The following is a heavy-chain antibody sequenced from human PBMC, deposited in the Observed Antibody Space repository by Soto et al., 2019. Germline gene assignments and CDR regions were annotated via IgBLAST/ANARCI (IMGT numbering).Heavy chain of an antibody. CDR1: EFTFRSYL. V-gene: IGHV3-74*01. CDR2: ISGDGIST. D-gene: IGHD1-7*01. Sequence: GGSLRLSCAASEFTFRSYLMHWVRQSPGKGLVWVSRISGDGISTTYADSVRGRFTISRDNAKNTVYLQMDSLRAEDTAVYYCARSLTGTYGAFDLWGQGTMVTV. CDR3: ARSLTGTYGAFDL. J-gene: IGHJ3*01.